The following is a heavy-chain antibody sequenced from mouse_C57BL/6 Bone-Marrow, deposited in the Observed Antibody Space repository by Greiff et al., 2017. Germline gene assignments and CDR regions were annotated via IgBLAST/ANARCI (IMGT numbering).Heavy chain of an antibody. CDR2: IDPSDSYT. D-gene: IGHD2-4*01. CDR1: GYTFTSYW. Sequence: QVQLQQPGAELVRPGTSVKLSCKASGYTFTSYWMHWVKQRPGQGLAWIGVIDPSDSYTNYHQKFKGKATLTEDTSTSPAYMQLSSLTSEDAAVYYCARERLRPFAYWGQGTLVTVSA. V-gene: IGHV1-59*01. CDR3: ARERLRPFAY. J-gene: IGHJ3*01.